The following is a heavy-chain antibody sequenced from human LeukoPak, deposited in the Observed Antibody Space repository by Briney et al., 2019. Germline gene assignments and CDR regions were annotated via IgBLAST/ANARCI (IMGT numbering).Heavy chain of an antibody. CDR2: VSGSGGST. V-gene: IGHV3-23*01. CDR3: ARDSIADPFDY. CDR1: GFTFSSYA. J-gene: IGHJ4*02. Sequence: GGSLRLSCAASGFTFSSYAMSWVRQAPGKGLEWVSAVSGSGGSTYYADSVKGRFTISRDNSKNTLYLQMNSLRAEDTAVYYCARDSIADPFDYWGQGTLVTVSS. D-gene: IGHD6-6*01.